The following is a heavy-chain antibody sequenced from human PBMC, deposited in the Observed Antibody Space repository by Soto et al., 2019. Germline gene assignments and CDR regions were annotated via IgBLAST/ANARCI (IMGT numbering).Heavy chain of an antibody. CDR3: VRDRPGDQHYFDY. D-gene: IGHD3-16*01. J-gene: IGHJ4*02. CDR2: IYFRGTT. CDR1: GGSISSYY. Sequence: SETLSLTCTVSGGSISSYYWSCIRQPPGKGLEWIGYIYFRGTTNYNPSLKSRVTMSADTSKNQFSLKLNSLRAEDTAVYYCVRDRPGDQHYFDYWGQGNMVTVSS. V-gene: IGHV4-59*12.